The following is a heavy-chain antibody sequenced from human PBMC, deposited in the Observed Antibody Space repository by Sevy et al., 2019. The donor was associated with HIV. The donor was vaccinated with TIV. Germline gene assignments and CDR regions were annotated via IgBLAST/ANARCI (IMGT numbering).Heavy chain of an antibody. CDR2: IRSKGNSFAT. V-gene: IGHV3-73*01. D-gene: IGHD1-26*01. J-gene: IGHJ4*02. Sequence: GGSLRLSCAASGFAFRGSAIHWVRQASGKGLEWIGRIRSKGNSFATDYVPSVKGRFTISRDDSKKTAYLEMSSLKIDDTAVYYCAGQVGDTVMAIFDYWGQGTPVTVSS. CDR1: GFAFRGSA. CDR3: AGQVGDTVMAIFDY.